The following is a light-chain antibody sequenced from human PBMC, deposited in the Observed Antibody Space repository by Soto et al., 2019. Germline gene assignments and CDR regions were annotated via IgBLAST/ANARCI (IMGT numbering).Light chain of an antibody. CDR1: QSVSSN. CDR2: GAS. V-gene: IGKV3-15*01. CDR3: QQYNDWPPLT. Sequence: EIVMTQSPATLSVSPGERATLSCRASQSVSSNLAWYQQKPGQAPRLLIYGASTRATGFPARFSGSGSGTEFTLTISSLQSEDFALYYCQQYNDWPPLTFGGGTMVEIK. J-gene: IGKJ4*01.